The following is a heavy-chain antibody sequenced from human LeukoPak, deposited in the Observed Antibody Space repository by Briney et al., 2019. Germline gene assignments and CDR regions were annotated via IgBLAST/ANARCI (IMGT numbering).Heavy chain of an antibody. CDR1: LFSFSGYV. V-gene: IGHV3-30*18. D-gene: IGHD1-7*01. J-gene: IGHJ4*02. Sequence: GRCLRLSRAHSLFSFSGYVMHSVRPAPPRGVEWVALISYVRSNDIYVDSVNARITLSTNNSKNSLYLQMNSMRAEDTAVYYCEKPLLGTTIGDYFDSWGQGTLVTVSS. CDR2: ISYVRSND. CDR3: EKPLLGTTIGDYFDS.